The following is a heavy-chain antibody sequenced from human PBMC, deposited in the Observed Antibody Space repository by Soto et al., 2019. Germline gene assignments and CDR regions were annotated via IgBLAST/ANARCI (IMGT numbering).Heavy chain of an antibody. CDR3: ARVGFLEWSTYFDY. CDR2: IKQDGSEK. D-gene: IGHD3-3*01. V-gene: IGHV3-7*01. CDR1: GFTFSSYW. J-gene: IGHJ4*02. Sequence: GGSLRLSCTASGFTFSSYWMSWVRQAPGKGLEWVAKIKQDGSEKFYVDSVKGRFTITRDNAKNSLYLQMNSLRAEDTAVYYCARVGFLEWSTYFDYWGQGTLVTVSS.